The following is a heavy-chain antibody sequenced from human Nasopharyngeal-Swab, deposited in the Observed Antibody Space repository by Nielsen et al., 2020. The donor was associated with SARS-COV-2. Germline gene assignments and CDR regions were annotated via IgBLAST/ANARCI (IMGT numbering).Heavy chain of an antibody. CDR2: ISYDESNK. V-gene: IGHV3-30-3*01. Sequence: GESLKISCAASGFTFSSYAMHWVRQAPGKGLEWVAVISYDESNKYYADSVKGRFTISRDNSKNTVSLQMNSLRVEDTAMYYCAKDRDSGDDSDDYYHYYGMDVWGQGTTVTVSS. CDR3: AKDRDSGDDSDDYYHYYGMDV. J-gene: IGHJ6*02. D-gene: IGHD5-12*01. CDR1: GFTFSSYA.